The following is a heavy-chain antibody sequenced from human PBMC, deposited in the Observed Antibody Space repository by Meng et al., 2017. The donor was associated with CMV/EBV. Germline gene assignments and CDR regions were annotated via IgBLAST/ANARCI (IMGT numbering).Heavy chain of an antibody. CDR1: GYSISSGYY. Sequence: SETLSLTCTVSGYSISSGYYWGWIWQPPGKGLEWIGSIYHSGSTYYNPSLKSRVTISVDTSKNQFSLKLSSVTAADTAVYYCARDGGAWGELYYYGMDVWGQGTTVTVSS. D-gene: IGHD2-15*01. J-gene: IGHJ6*02. V-gene: IGHV4-38-2*02. CDR3: ARDGGAWGELYYYGMDV. CDR2: IYHSGST.